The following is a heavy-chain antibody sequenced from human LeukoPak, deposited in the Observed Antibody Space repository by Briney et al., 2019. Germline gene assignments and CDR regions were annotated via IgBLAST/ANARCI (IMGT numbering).Heavy chain of an antibody. D-gene: IGHD3-10*01. V-gene: IGHV1-69*02. J-gene: IGHJ4*02. CDR1: GGTFSSYT. CDR2: IIPILGIA. Sequence: SVKVSCKASGGTFSSYTISWVRQAPGQGLEWMGRIIPILGIANYAQKLQGRVTMTTDTSTSTAYMELRSLRSDDTAVYYCVIVGGSGSYIDYWGQGTLVTVSS. CDR3: VIVGGSGSYIDY.